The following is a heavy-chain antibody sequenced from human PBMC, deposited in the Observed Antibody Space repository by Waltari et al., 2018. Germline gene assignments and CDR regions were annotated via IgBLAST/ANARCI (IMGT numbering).Heavy chain of an antibody. CDR2: IYHSGST. J-gene: IGHJ4*02. D-gene: IGHD2-21*01. V-gene: IGHV4-38-2*01. CDR1: GYSISSGYY. CDR3: ARFKAYCGGDCYSYFDY. Sequence: QEQLQESGPGLVKPSETLSLTCAVSGYSISSGYYWGWIRQPPGKGLEWIGSIYHSGSTYYNPSLKSRVTISVDTSKNQFSLKLSSVTAADTAVYYCARFKAYCGGDCYSYFDYWGQGTLVTVSS.